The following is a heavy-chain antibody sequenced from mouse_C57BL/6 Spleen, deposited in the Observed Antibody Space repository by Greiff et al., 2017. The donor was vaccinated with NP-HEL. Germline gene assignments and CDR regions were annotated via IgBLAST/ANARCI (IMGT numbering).Heavy chain of an antibody. Sequence: QVQLKQSGAELVRPGASVTLSCKASGYTFTDYEMHWVKQTPVHGLEWIGAIDPETGGTAYNQKFKGKAILTADKSSSTAYMELRSLTSEDSAVYYCTMGYYAPFGYWGKGTTLTVSS. CDR2: IDPETGGT. CDR3: TMGYYAPFGY. CDR1: GYTFTDYE. V-gene: IGHV1-15*01. D-gene: IGHD2-1*01. J-gene: IGHJ2*01.